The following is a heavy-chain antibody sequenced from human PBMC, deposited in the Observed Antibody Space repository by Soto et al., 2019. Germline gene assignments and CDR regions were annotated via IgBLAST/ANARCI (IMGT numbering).Heavy chain of an antibody. D-gene: IGHD5-12*01. V-gene: IGHV4-59*12. Sequence: QVQLQESGPGLVKPSETLSLTCTVSGGSLTSYYWSWIRQPPGKGLEWIGFVYYTGIARYNPSLKSRVTISVATSKNQVARKLTSVTAAATAIYYCARRIVSTETFDYWGQGTLVTVSS. J-gene: IGHJ4*02. CDR2: VYYTGIA. CDR1: GGSLTSYY. CDR3: ARRIVSTETFDY.